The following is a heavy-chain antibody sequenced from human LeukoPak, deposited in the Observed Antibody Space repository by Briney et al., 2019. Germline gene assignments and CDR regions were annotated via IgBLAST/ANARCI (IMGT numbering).Heavy chain of an antibody. CDR3: AKDLWTFGGVIGIFDY. J-gene: IGHJ4*02. CDR1: GFTFSSYA. CDR2: ISGSGGST. D-gene: IGHD3-16*02. V-gene: IGHV3-23*01. Sequence: GGSLRLSCAASGFTFSSYAMSWVRQAPGKGLEWVSAISGSGGSTYYADSVKGRFTISRDNSKNTLYLQMNSLRAEDTAVYYCAKDLWTFGGVIGIFDYWGQGTLVTVSS.